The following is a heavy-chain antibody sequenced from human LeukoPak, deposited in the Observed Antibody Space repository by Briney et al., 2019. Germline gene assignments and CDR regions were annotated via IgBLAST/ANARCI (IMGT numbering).Heavy chain of an antibody. CDR3: ARVGDHFHWYLDL. D-gene: IGHD3-10*01. Sequence: GGSLRLSCATSGFSVSTKYMNWVRQAPGKGLEWVPILYSGSDTYYANSVKGRFTISRDSSKNILFLQMNDLRAEDTAVYYCARVGDHFHWYLDLWGRGTLVTVSS. CDR1: GFSVSTKY. J-gene: IGHJ2*01. CDR2: LYSGSDT. V-gene: IGHV3-53*01.